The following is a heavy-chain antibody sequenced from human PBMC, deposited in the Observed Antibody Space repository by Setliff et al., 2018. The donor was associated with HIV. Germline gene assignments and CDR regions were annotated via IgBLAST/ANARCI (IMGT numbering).Heavy chain of an antibody. CDR2: IYNSAST. CDR1: GASISSGGYY. CDR3: ARRIDNSGSLPAKNWFDT. J-gene: IGHJ5*02. V-gene: IGHV4-61*08. D-gene: IGHD3-10*01. Sequence: PSETLSLTCTVSGASISSGGYYWSWIRQHPGKGLEWIGYIYNSASTSYNPSLKSRVTISVDTSKNQYSLKLSSVTAADTAVYYCARRIDNSGSLPAKNWFDTWGQGRLVTVSS.